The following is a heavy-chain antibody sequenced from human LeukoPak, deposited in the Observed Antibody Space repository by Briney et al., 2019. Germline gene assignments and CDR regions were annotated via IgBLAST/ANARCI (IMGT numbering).Heavy chain of an antibody. J-gene: IGHJ4*02. Sequence: ASVKVSCKASGYTFTSYYMHWVRQAPGQGLEWTGWINPNSGGTNYAQKFQGRVTMTRDTSISTAYMELSRLRSDDTAVNYCASSDFWSGYYGFDYWGQGTLVTVSS. D-gene: IGHD3-3*01. V-gene: IGHV1-2*02. CDR2: INPNSGGT. CDR1: GYTFTSYY. CDR3: ASSDFWSGYYGFDY.